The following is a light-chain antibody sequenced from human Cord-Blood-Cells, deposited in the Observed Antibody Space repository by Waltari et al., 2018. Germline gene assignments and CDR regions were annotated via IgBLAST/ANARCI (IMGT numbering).Light chain of an antibody. CDR2: DVS. V-gene: IGLV2-14*01. Sequence: QSALTQPASVSGSPGQSITIPCPGTSSDVGGYNYVSWYQQHPGKAPKLMIDDVSNRPSGVTNRCSGSKSGNTASLTISGLQAEDEADYYCSSYTSSSTLVFGGGTKLTVL. J-gene: IGLJ2*01. CDR1: SSDVGGYNY. CDR3: SSYTSSSTLV.